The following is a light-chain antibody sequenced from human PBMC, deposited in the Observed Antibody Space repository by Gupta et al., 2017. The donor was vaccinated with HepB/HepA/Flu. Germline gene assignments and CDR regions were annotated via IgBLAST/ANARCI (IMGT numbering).Light chain of an antibody. CDR1: QSVLYSSNNKNY. V-gene: IGKV4-1*01. J-gene: IGKJ4*01. CDR2: WAS. CDR3: QQYYSTPLT. Sequence: DTVMTHSPDSLAVSLGERAPLNCKSSQSVLYSSNNKNYLAWYQQKPGQPPKLLIYWASTRESGVPDRFSGSGSGTDFTLTISSLQAEDVAVYYCQQYYSTPLTFGGGTKVEIK.